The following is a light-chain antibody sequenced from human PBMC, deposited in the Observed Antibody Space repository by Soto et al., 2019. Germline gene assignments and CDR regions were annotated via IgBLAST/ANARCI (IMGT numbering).Light chain of an antibody. CDR3: MQALQTPIT. CDR2: LGS. CDR1: QSILHSNGNNY. Sequence: EIVMTQSPLSLPVTPGEPASISCRSSQSILHSNGNNYLDWYLQKPGQSLQLLIYLGSNRASGVPDMFSGSGSGTDFTLKISRVEAEDVGVYYCMQALQTPITFGQGTRLEIK. V-gene: IGKV2-28*01. J-gene: IGKJ5*01.